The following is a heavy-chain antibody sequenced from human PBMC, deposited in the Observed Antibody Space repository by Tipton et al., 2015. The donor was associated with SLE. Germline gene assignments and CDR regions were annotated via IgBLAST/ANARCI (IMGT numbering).Heavy chain of an antibody. V-gene: IGHV4-59*11. D-gene: IGHD1-26*01. CDR2: IYYSGST. Sequence: TLSLTCTVSGGSISSHYWSWIRQPPGKGLEWIGYIYYSGSTNYNPSLKSRVTISVDTSKNQFSLKLSSVTAADTAVYYCARGRGQWELRGWFDPWGQGTLVTVSS. CDR1: GGSISSHY. CDR3: ARGRGQWELRGWFDP. J-gene: IGHJ5*02.